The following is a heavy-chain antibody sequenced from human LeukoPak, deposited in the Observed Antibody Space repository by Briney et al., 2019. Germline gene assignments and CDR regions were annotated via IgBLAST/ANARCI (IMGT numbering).Heavy chain of an antibody. Sequence: GASVKVSCKASGYTFTSYDINWVRQATGQGLEWMGWMNPNSGNTGYAQKFQGRVTMTRNTSISTAYMELSSLRSEDTAVYYCARSESGSGWKKNWFDPWGQGTLVTVSS. V-gene: IGHV1-8*01. CDR3: ARSESGSGWKKNWFDP. J-gene: IGHJ5*02. D-gene: IGHD6-19*01. CDR1: GYTFTSYD. CDR2: MNPNSGNT.